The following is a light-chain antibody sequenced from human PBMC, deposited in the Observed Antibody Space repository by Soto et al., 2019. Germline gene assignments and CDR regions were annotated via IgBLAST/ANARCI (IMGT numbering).Light chain of an antibody. CDR2: DVS. Sequence: QSALTQPRSVSGSPGQSVTIPCTGTSSDVGGYNYVSWYQQHPGKAPKLVIYDVSKRPSGVPDRFSGSKSGNTASLTISGLQGEDEAHYYCCSYAGSYVFGTGTKLTVL. CDR1: SSDVGGYNY. CDR3: CSYAGSYV. J-gene: IGLJ1*01. V-gene: IGLV2-11*01.